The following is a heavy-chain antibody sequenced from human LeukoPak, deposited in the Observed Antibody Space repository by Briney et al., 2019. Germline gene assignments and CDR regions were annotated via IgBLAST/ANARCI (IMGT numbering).Heavy chain of an antibody. J-gene: IGHJ3*02. CDR2: INHSGST. Sequence: SETLSLTCAVYGGSFSGYYWSWIRQPPGKGLEWIGEINHSGSTNYNPSLKSRVTISVDTSKNQFSLKLSSVTAADTAVYYCARVLIAAFDIWGQGTMVTVSS. CDR1: GGSFSGYY. CDR3: ARVLIAAFDI. V-gene: IGHV4-34*01.